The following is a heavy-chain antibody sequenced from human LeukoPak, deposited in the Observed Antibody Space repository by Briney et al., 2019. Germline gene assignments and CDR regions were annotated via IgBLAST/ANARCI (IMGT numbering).Heavy chain of an antibody. CDR2: ISSSDNI. CDR1: EFRFSDFS. V-gene: IGHV3-48*01. D-gene: IGHD2-21*02. CDR3: AKRAHMVVTALSAGCIDY. Sequence: GGSLRLSCAASEFRFSDFSINWVRQAPGKGLKWVSYISSSDNIYYADSVKGRFTISRDNAKNSVWLQMNSLRAEDTAVYYCAKRAHMVVTALSAGCIDYWGQGTLVTVSS. J-gene: IGHJ4*02.